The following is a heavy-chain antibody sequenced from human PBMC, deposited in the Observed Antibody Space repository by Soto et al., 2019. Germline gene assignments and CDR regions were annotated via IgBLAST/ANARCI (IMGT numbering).Heavy chain of an antibody. CDR2: LTGSSSNI. V-gene: IGHV3-23*01. D-gene: IGHD3-10*01. J-gene: IGHJ4*02. CDR3: ANGRATYGLLTHDY. CDR1: GFSFRNYA. Sequence: EVQLLESGGGLVQPGGSLRLSCAASGFSFRNYAMSWFRQAPGKGLEWISTLTGSSSNIYYADSVKGRFAISRDNSRNTLHLQMNSPTAEDTAVYYCANGRATYGLLTHDYWGQGTLVTFSS.